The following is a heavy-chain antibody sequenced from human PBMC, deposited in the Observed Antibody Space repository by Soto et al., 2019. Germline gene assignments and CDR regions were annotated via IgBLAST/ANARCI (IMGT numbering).Heavy chain of an antibody. D-gene: IGHD2-15*01. J-gene: IGHJ6*02. CDR1: GDSVSSNSAA. V-gene: IGHV6-1*01. CDR2: TYYRSKWYN. Sequence: SQTLSLTCAISGDSVSSNSAAWNWIRQSPSRGLEWLGRTYYRSKWYNDYAVSVKSRITINPDTSKNKFTLQLKSVTPEDTAVYYCAREPWWLGGMDVWGQGTTVTVSS. CDR3: AREPWWLGGMDV.